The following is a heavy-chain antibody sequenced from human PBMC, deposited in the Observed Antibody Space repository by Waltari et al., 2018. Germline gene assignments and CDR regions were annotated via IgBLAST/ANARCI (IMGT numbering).Heavy chain of an antibody. CDR2: IYHSGST. CDR1: GYSISSGYY. J-gene: IGHJ4*02. Sequence: QVQLQESGPGLVKPSETLSLTCAVSGYSISSGYYWGWIRQPPGKGLEWIGSIYHSGSTYYNPSLKSRVTISVDTAKNQFSLKLSSVTAADTAVDDCATSQGNWGQGTLVTVSS. CDR3: ATSQGN. V-gene: IGHV4-38-2*01.